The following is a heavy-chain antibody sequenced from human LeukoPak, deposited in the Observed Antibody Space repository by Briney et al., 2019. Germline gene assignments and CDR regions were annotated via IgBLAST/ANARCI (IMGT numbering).Heavy chain of an antibody. J-gene: IGHJ4*02. CDR2: INHSGST. CDR1: GGSFSGYY. Sequence: SETLSLTCAVYGGSFSGYYWSWIRQPPGKGLEWIGEINHSGSTNYNPSLKSRVIISVDTSKNQFSLKLGSVTAADTAVYYCARGTWNCSGGSCYSSFDYWGQGTLVTVSS. D-gene: IGHD2-15*01. CDR3: ARGTWNCSGGSCYSSFDY. V-gene: IGHV4-34*01.